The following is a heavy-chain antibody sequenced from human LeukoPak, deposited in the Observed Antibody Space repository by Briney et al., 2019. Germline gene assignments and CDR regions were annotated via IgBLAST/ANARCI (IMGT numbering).Heavy chain of an antibody. CDR1: GFNFQRYG. D-gene: IGHD3-9*01. Sequence: GGTLRLSCVASGFNFQRYGMGWVRQAPGKGLEWVSVISGSGHSTDYAEFVKGRFTVSRDNSKNTLYLQMNSLRAEDTAVYFCAREPHMLTGYYTDYFDYWGQGTLVTVSS. CDR3: AREPHMLTGYYTDYFDY. V-gene: IGHV3-23*01. CDR2: ISGSGHST. J-gene: IGHJ4*02.